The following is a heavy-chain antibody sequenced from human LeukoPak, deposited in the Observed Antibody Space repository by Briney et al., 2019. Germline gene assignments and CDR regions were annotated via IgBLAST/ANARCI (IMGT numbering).Heavy chain of an antibody. CDR3: ARGITIFGVVTQFDP. CDR2: INHSGST. Sequence: PSETLSLTCAVYGGSFSGYYWSWIRQPPGKGLEWIGEINHSGSTNYNPSLKSRVTISVDTSKNQFSLKLSSVTAADTAVYYSARGITIFGVVTQFDPWGQGTLVTVSS. V-gene: IGHV4-34*01. D-gene: IGHD3-3*01. J-gene: IGHJ5*02. CDR1: GGSFSGYY.